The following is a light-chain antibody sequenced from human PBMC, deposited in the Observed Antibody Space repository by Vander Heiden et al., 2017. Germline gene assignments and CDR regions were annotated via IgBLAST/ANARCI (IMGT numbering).Light chain of an antibody. CDR3: QQSYSTPRT. J-gene: IGKJ1*01. CDR2: AAS. CDR1: QSISSY. V-gene: IGKV1-39*01. Sequence: RVTITCRASQSISSYLNWYQQKPGKAPKLLIYAASSLQSGVPSRFSGSGSGTDFTLTISSLQPEDFATYYCQQSYSTPRTFGQGTKVEIK.